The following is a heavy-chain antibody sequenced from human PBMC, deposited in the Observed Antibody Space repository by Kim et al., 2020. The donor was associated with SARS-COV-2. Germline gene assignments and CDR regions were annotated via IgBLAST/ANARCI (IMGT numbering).Heavy chain of an antibody. J-gene: IGHJ4*02. CDR1: GGSISSGDYY. D-gene: IGHD3-22*01. V-gene: IGHV4-31*03. Sequence: SETLSLTCTVSGGSISSGDYYWNWVRQHPGKGLEWIGYIYYSGSTYYNPSLKSRVTISVDTSKNQFSLNLSSVTAADTAVYYCARSRYDTSGYYYSFDYWGQGTLVTVSS. CDR3: ARSRYDTSGYYYSFDY. CDR2: IYYSGST.